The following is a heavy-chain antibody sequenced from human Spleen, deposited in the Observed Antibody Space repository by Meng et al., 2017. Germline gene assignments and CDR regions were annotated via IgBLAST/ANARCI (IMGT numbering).Heavy chain of an antibody. D-gene: IGHD3-16*01. J-gene: IGHJ5*02. CDR2: IKGDGSST. Sequence: EVQLVESGEELVQPGGSLRLSCAASGFIFSYSWMHWVRQVPGKGLVWVSRIKGDGSSTDYADSVKGRFTVSRDNSKNTLFLQMDSLRVDDTAVYYCARGGSPSDHWGQGTLVTVSS. CDR3: ARGGSPSDH. CDR1: GFIFSYSW. V-gene: IGHV3-74*01.